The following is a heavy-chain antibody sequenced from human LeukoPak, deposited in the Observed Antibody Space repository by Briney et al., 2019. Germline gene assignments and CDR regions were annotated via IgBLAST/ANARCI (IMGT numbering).Heavy chain of an antibody. Sequence: GASVKVSCKASGGTFSSYTISWVRQAPGQGLEWMGRIIPILGIANYAQKFQGRVTITADKSTSTAYMELSSLRSEDTAVYYCARDRAVSSGGWFTTEYFSTGARAPWSPSPQ. J-gene: IGHJ1*01. D-gene: IGHD6-19*01. CDR2: IIPILGIA. CDR1: GGTFSSYT. V-gene: IGHV1-69*04. CDR3: ARDRAVSSGGWFTTEYFST.